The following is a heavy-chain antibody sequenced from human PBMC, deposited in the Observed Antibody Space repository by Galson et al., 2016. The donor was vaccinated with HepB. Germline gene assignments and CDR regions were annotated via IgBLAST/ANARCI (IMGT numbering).Heavy chain of an antibody. D-gene: IGHD3-22*01. J-gene: IGHJ4*02. Sequence: SVKVSCKASGYTFTNYAMHWVRQAPGQSLEWMGWINGANGNTKYSQKFQGRVTSTRDTSASTAYMELSSLRSEDTAVYYCARAAANYDRSGYFPKYYFDYWGRGTLVTVSS. V-gene: IGHV1-3*01. CDR1: GYTFTNYA. CDR3: ARAAANYDRSGYFPKYYFDY. CDR2: INGANGNT.